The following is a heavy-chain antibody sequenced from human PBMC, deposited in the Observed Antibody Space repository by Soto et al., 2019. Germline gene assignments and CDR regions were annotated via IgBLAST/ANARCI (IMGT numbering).Heavy chain of an antibody. J-gene: IGHJ4*02. CDR3: ARTSTTMIVVDY. Sequence: TLSLTCTVSGGSISSGGYYWSWIRQHPGKGLEWIGYIYYSGSTYYNPSLKSRVTISVDTSKNQFSLKLSSVTAADTAVYYCARTSTTMIVVDYWGQGTLVTVSS. D-gene: IGHD3-22*01. CDR1: GGSISSGGYY. V-gene: IGHV4-31*03. CDR2: IYYSGST.